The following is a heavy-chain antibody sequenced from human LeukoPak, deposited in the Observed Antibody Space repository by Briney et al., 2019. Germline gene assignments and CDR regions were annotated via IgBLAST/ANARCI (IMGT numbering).Heavy chain of an antibody. CDR1: GGSISSGGYY. Sequence: SQTLSLTCTVSGGSISSGGYYWSWIRQHPGKGLEWIGYIYYSGSTYYNPSLKSRVTISVDTSKNQFSLKLSSVTAADTAVYYCARACPPSTVVTPHFDYWGQGTLVTVSS. CDR3: ARACPPSTVVTPHFDY. CDR2: IYYSGST. J-gene: IGHJ4*02. D-gene: IGHD4-23*01. V-gene: IGHV4-31*03.